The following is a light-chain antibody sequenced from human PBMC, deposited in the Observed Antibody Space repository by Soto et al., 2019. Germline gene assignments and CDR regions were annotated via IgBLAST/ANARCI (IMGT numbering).Light chain of an antibody. J-gene: IGKJ3*01. CDR3: LQHNSYPFT. Sequence: DIQMTQSPSSLSASVGDRVTITCRASQGIRDDLDWYQQKPGKAPKRLIYAASSLQSGVPSRFSGSGSGTEFTLTISSLQPEDFATYYCLQHNSYPFTFGPGTKVDIK. CDR2: AAS. CDR1: QGIRDD. V-gene: IGKV1-17*01.